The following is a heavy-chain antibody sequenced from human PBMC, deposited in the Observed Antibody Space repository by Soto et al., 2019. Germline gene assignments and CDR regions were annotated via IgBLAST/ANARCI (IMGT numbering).Heavy chain of an antibody. CDR2: VYHTGNT. D-gene: IGHD1-20*01. Sequence: SETLSLTCSVPGVSITSYYWTWIRHSPGKGLEWIGYVYHTGNTYYNPSLKSRVTISLDTSKNQVSLRLRSVTAADTAVYYCAREQYNWKLWGQGTLVTVSS. CDR1: GVSITSYY. V-gene: IGHV4-59*01. CDR3: AREQYNWKL. J-gene: IGHJ4*02.